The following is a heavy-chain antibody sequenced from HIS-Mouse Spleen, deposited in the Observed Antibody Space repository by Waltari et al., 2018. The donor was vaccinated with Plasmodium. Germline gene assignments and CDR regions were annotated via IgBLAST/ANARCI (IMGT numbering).Heavy chain of an antibody. CDR2: MNHSGST. V-gene: IGHV4-34*01. Sequence: QVQLQQWGAGLLKPSETLSLTCAVYGGSFCGYYWSWIRQPPGKGLEWMWEMNHSGSTNYNPSMKMRGTISGETSKSQVSLKRGAVSAAGTAVYYCAGGFRGTLKGWFDPWGQGTLVTVSS. CDR3: AGGFRGTLKGWFDP. CDR1: GGSFCGYY. D-gene: IGHD3-16*01. J-gene: IGHJ5*02.